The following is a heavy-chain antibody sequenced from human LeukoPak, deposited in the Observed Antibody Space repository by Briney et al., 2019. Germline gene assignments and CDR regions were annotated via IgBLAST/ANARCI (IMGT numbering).Heavy chain of an antibody. V-gene: IGHV4-59*01. J-gene: IGHJ5*02. CDR2: IYYSGST. D-gene: IGHD3-16*01. CDR1: GGSISSYY. CDR3: ARDMINGWFDP. Sequence: SETLSLTCTVSGGSISSYYWSWIRQPPGKGLEWIGYIYYSGSTNYNPSLKSRVTISVDTSKNQFSLKLSSVTAADTAVYYCARDMINGWFDPWGQGTLVTVSS.